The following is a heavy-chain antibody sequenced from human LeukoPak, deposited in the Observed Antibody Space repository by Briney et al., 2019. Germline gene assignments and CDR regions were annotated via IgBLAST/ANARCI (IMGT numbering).Heavy chain of an antibody. D-gene: IGHD6-19*01. CDR2: FDPEDDET. Sequence: GASVKVSCKVSGYTLTELSMHWVRQAPGKGLEWMGGFDPEDDETIYAQKFQGRVTMTEDTSTDTAYMELSSLRSEDTAVYYCATGGGAVVHNWFDPWGQGTLVTVSS. J-gene: IGHJ5*02. CDR3: ATGGGAVVHNWFDP. V-gene: IGHV1-24*01. CDR1: GYTLTELS.